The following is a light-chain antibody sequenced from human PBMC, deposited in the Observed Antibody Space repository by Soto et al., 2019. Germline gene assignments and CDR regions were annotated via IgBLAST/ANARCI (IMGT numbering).Light chain of an antibody. Sequence: IQMTQSPSSVSASVGDRVTITCRASHDISSWLAWYQQKPGKAPTLLIYAASSLQGGVPPRFSGSGFGTDFTLTISSLQPDDVETYYCQQANSFPPTFGQGTNVEV. CDR3: QQANSFPPT. CDR1: HDISSW. CDR2: AAS. J-gene: IGKJ1*01. V-gene: IGKV1-12*01.